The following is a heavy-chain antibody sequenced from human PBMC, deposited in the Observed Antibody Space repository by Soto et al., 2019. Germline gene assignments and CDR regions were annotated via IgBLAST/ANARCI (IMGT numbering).Heavy chain of an antibody. V-gene: IGHV1-69*12. CDR1: GGTFSSYA. CDR2: IIPIFGTA. D-gene: IGHD5-12*01. Sequence: QVQLVQSGAEVKKPGSSVKVSCKASGGTFSSYAISWVRQAPGQGLEWMGGIIPIFGTAKYAQKFQGRVTITADGATSTAYVELSRLRSADTAVYYCASISRGYGGTGDYWGQGTMVTVSS. J-gene: IGHJ4*02. CDR3: ASISRGYGGTGDY.